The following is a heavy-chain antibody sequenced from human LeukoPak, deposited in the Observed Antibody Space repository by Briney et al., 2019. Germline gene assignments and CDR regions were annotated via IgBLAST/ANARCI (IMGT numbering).Heavy chain of an antibody. V-gene: IGHV3-9*03. J-gene: IGHJ4*02. CDR2: ISWNSGSI. CDR3: PKESDKWELLRGAFDY. CDR1: GFTFDDYA. Sequence: PGGSLRLSCAASGFTFDDYAMHWVRQAPGKGLEWVSGISWNSGSIGYADSVEGRFTISRDNAKNSLYLQMNSLRAEDMALYYCPKESDKWELLRGAFDYWGQGTLVTVSS. D-gene: IGHD1-26*01.